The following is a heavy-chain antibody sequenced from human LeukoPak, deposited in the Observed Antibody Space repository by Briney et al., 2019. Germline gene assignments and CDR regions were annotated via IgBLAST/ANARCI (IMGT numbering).Heavy chain of an antibody. CDR2: IRYDGSNK. CDR3: ARGRTTYYDY. CDR1: GFTLSSYS. V-gene: IGHV3-30*02. D-gene: IGHD1-1*01. J-gene: IGHJ4*02. Sequence: PGGSLRLSCAASGFTLSSYSMNWVRQAPGKGLEWVAFIRYDGSNKYYADSVKGRFTISRDNSKNTLYLQMNSLRAEDTAVYYCARGRTTYYDYWGQGTLVTVSS.